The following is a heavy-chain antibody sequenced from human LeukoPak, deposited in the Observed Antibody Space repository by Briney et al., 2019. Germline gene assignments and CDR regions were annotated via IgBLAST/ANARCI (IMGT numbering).Heavy chain of an antibody. CDR3: ARDYCSGGSCNNFDY. Sequence: PSETLSLTCTVSGGSISSYYWSWIRQPAGKGLEWIGRIYTSGSTNYNPSLKSRVTMSVDTSKNQFSLKLSSVTAADTAVYYCARDYCSGGSCNNFDYWGQGTLVTVSS. D-gene: IGHD2-15*01. J-gene: IGHJ4*02. V-gene: IGHV4-4*07. CDR2: IYTSGST. CDR1: GGSISSYY.